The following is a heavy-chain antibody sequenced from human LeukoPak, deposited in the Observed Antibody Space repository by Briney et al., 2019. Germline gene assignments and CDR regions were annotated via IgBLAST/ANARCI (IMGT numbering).Heavy chain of an antibody. J-gene: IGHJ4*02. CDR1: GGTFSSYA. Sequence: GSSVKVSCKASGGTFSSYAISWVRQAPGQGLEWMGGIIPIFGTANYAQKFQGRVTITTDESTSTAYMELGSLRSEDTAVYYCARYSSGWYYFDYWGQGTLVTVSS. V-gene: IGHV1-69*05. CDR3: ARYSSGWYYFDY. CDR2: IIPIFGTA. D-gene: IGHD6-19*01.